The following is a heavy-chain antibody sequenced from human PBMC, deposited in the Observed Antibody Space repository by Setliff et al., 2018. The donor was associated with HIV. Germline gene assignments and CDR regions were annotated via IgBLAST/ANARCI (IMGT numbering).Heavy chain of an antibody. CDR3: ASSNNFWSGLDY. CDR1: GGSISSSNW. D-gene: IGHD3-3*01. V-gene: IGHV4-4*02. Sequence: PSETLSLTCAVSGGSISSSNWWRWVRQPPGKGLEWIGEIYHSGSTNYNASLKSRVTISVDKSKNQFSLKLGSVTAADTAVYYCASSNNFWSGLDYWGQGTLVTVSS. J-gene: IGHJ4*02. CDR2: IYHSGST.